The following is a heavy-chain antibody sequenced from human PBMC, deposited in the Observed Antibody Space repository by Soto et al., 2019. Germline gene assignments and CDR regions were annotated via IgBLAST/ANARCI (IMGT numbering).Heavy chain of an antibody. Sequence: SETLSLTCTVSGGSISYEYYHWTWIRQSPGKGLVWIGYIHYSGSIIYNPSFKSRVTISVDTSKNQFSLQLSSVTAADTAVYFCSREDDGGDRDYYGLDVWGQGTTVTVSS. CDR1: GGSISYEYYH. J-gene: IGHJ6*02. CDR2: IHYSGSI. D-gene: IGHD2-21*02. CDR3: SREDDGGDRDYYGLDV. V-gene: IGHV4-30-4*08.